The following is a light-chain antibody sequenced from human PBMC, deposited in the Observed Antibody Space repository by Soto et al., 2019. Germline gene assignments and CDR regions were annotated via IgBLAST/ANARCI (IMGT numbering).Light chain of an antibody. CDR2: AAS. J-gene: IGKJ1*01. CDR1: QGVGNE. Sequence: DIQMTQSPSSLAASVGDRVIITCRASQGVGNEVGWYQQKPGKAPKRLIYAASTLQNGTPSRFSGSGSGTEFTLTISSLQPEDFATYFCSQHNAYPRTFGQGTRVEMK. V-gene: IGKV1-17*01. CDR3: SQHNAYPRT.